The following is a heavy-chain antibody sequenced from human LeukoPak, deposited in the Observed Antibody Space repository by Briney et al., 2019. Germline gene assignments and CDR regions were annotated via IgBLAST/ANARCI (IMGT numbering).Heavy chain of an antibody. CDR2: VNPRSGDA. V-gene: IGHV1-8*03. CDR1: GYTFISYN. D-gene: IGHD2-8*01. Sequence: ASVKVSCKGSGYTFISYNINWLRQANGQGLERMGWVNPRSGDAGYLQKFQGRLTITRDSSIDTAYMDLSGLSSEDTAVYYCARGVPLGYCTYGVCYPPYYFDYWGQGTLVTASS. J-gene: IGHJ4*02. CDR3: ARGVPLGYCTYGVCYPPYYFDY.